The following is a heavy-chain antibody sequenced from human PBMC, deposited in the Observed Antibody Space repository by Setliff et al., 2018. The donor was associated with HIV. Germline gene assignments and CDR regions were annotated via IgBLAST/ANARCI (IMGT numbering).Heavy chain of an antibody. J-gene: IGHJ4*02. D-gene: IGHD5-12*01. CDR1: GDYIGSRAYY. Sequence: SETLSLTCTVSGDYIGSRAYYWAWIRQPPGKGLEWIATIYYTGNSYYNPSLQSRVSISVDTSNNQFSLKLHSVSTSDRDVYFCARLGESGYDFRGFFDFWGPGMLVTVSS. V-gene: IGHV4-39*01. CDR3: ARLGESGYDFRGFFDF. CDR2: IYYTGNS.